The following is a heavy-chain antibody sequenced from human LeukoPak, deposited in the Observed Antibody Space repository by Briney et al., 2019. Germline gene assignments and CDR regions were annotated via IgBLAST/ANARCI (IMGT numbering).Heavy chain of an antibody. Sequence: PSETLSLTCTVSGGSLSSSSYYWGWIRQPPGKGLEWIGSIYYSGSTYYNPSLKSRVTISVDTSKNQFSLKLSSVTAADTAVYYCANIENPLGYCTNGVCYNSDYWGQGTLVTVSS. CDR2: IYYSGST. CDR1: GGSLSSSSYY. V-gene: IGHV4-39*07. CDR3: ANIENPLGYCTNGVCYNSDY. D-gene: IGHD2-8*01. J-gene: IGHJ4*02.